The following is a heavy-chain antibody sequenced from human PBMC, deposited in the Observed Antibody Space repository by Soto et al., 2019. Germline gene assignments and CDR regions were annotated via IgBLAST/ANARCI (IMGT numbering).Heavy chain of an antibody. V-gene: IGHV4-59*07. CDR3: ARQQYTVVTAFDV. CDR1: GGSITPYY. CDR2: VSYSGKT. J-gene: IGHJ3*01. D-gene: IGHD2-15*01. Sequence: QVQLQESGPGLVKTSDTLSLTCTVSGGSITPYYWSWIRQPPGEGLEWIGYVSYSGKTGYNPSLKSRVSMSIDMSKNEFSLKLTSLTAADAATYYCARQQYTVVTAFDVWGQGTTVAVSS.